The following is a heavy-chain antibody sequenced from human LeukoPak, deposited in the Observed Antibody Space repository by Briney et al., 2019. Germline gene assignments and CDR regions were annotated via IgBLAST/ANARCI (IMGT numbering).Heavy chain of an antibody. V-gene: IGHV3-74*03. CDR3: ASGWSPSY. CDR1: GFNFSSSW. Sequence: GGSLRLSCTASGFNFSSSWMNWVRQSPGKGLLWVSGIKKDGSLTTYADSVRGRFTASRDHAKNTLYLQMNSLRAENTAVYYCASGWSPSYWGQGTLVTVSS. J-gene: IGHJ4*02. D-gene: IGHD6-19*01. CDR2: IKKDGSLT.